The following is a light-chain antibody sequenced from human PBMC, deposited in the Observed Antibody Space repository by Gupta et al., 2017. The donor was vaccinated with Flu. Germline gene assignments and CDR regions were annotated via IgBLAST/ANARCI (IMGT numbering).Light chain of an antibody. CDR1: QSISSW. Sequence: SPSTLSASVGDRVTITCRASQSISSWLAWYQQKPGKVPKLLIYQASRVESGVPSRFSGSGSGTEFTLTSSSLQPDDVATYYCQRYDSLWTFGQGTKVEIK. CDR2: QAS. CDR3: QRYDSLWT. J-gene: IGKJ1*01. V-gene: IGKV1-5*03.